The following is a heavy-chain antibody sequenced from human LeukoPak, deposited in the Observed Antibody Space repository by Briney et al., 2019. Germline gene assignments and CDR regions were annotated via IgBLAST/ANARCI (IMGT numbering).Heavy chain of an antibody. D-gene: IGHD3-10*01. CDR2: IHDSSNYI. J-gene: IGHJ4*01. V-gene: IGHV3-21*01. CDR1: GFTFDFYT. Sequence: PGGSPRLSCVASGFTFDFYTMDWLRQAPPKGPEWLASIHDSSNYIHYADSVRGRFTLSSDNTRNSLFLQMEGLRVDDTAVYFCAKDVSGVAEGVDLWGQATLVSVSS. CDR3: AKDVSGVAEGVDL.